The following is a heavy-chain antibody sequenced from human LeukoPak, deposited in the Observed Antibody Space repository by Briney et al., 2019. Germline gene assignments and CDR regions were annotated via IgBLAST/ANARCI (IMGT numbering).Heavy chain of an antibody. J-gene: IGHJ3*02. CDR1: GFTFSDFG. CDR2: ISYDGSNK. D-gene: IGHD6-19*01. V-gene: IGHV3-30*18. Sequence: GGSLRLSCAASGFTFSDFGMHWVCQAPGKGLEWVADISYDGSNKNYADSVKGRFTISRDNSKNTLYLQMNSLRAEDTAVYYCAKTQYSSGLRDAFDIWGQGTMVTVSS. CDR3: AKTQYSSGLRDAFDI.